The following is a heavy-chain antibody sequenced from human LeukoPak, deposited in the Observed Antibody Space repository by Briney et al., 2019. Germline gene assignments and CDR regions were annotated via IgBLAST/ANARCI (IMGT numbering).Heavy chain of an antibody. CDR1: GYTFTGYY. J-gene: IGHJ3*02. CDR3: AASIMVVAAMDAFDI. D-gene: IGHD2-15*01. V-gene: IGHV1-2*06. CDR2: INPNSGGT. Sequence: GASVKVSCKASGYTFTGYYIRWVRQAPGQGLEWMGRINPNSGGTNYAQNFQGRVTMTRDTSINTAYMELGRLRSDDTAVYYCAASIMVVAAMDAFDIWGQGTRVTVSS.